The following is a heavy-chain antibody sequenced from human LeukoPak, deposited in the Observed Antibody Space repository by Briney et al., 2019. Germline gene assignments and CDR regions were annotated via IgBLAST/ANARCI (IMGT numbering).Heavy chain of an antibody. CDR1: GYTLTELS. D-gene: IGHD2-2*01. CDR3: AGAPTLGYCSSTSCAHSNIYYYYMDV. J-gene: IGHJ6*03. CDR2: FDPEDGET. V-gene: IGHV1-24*01. Sequence: ASVKVSCKVSGYTLTELSMHWVRQAPGKGLEWMGGFDPEDGETIYAQKFQGRVTMTEDTSTDTAYMELSSLRSEDTAVYYCAGAPTLGYCSSTSCAHSNIYYYYMDVWGKGTTVTVSS.